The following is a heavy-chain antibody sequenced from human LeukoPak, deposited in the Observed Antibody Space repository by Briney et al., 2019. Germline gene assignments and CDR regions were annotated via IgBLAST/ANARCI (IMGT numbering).Heavy chain of an antibody. CDR1: GFTFSSYG. D-gene: IGHD1-1*01. Sequence: GGSLRLSCVASGFTFSSYGMHWVRQAPGKGLEWVAIIWSDGSTKYYVGSVKGRFTISRDSSKSTLYLQKNSLRAEDTAVYYCAKGNWRYFDYWGQGTLVTVSS. J-gene: IGHJ4*02. V-gene: IGHV3-33*06. CDR2: IWSDGSTK. CDR3: AKGNWRYFDY.